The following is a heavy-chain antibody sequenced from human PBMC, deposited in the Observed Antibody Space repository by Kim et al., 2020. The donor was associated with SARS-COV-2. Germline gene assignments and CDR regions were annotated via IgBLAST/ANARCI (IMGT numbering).Heavy chain of an antibody. V-gene: IGHV1-69*04. J-gene: IGHJ6*02. D-gene: IGHD2-15*01. CDR1: GGTFSSYA. CDR3: ARDEGVAATIQTYYYYGMDV. Sequence: SVKVSCKASGGTFSSYAISWVRQAPGQGLEWMGRIIPILGIANYAQKFQGRVTITADKSTSTAYMELSSLRSEDTAVYYCARDEGVAATIQTYYYYGMDVWGQGTTVTVSS. CDR2: IIPILGIA.